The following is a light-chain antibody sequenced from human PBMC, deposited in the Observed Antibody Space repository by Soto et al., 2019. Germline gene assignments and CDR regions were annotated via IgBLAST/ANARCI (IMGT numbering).Light chain of an antibody. CDR2: GAT. CDR1: QSVSSSF. Sequence: ELVLTQSPGTLSLSPGGRATLSCRASQSVSSSFLAWYQHKPGQAPRLLIYGATTRATGIPDRFSASGSGTDFTLTISRLEPEDFAVYYCQLYGSSPRLTFGGGTKVEIK. J-gene: IGKJ4*01. V-gene: IGKV3-20*01. CDR3: QLYGSSPRLT.